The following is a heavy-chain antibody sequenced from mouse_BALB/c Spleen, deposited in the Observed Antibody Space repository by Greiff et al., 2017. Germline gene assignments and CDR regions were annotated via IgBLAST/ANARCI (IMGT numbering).Heavy chain of an antibody. CDR1: GFSLTSYG. D-gene: IGHD2-10*01. CDR3: VLLPLYAMDY. CDR2: IWSGGST. Sequence: VKLMESGPGLVQPSQSLSITCTVSGFSLTSYGVHWVRQSPGKGLEWLGVIWSGGSTDYNAAFISRLSISKDNSKSQVFFKMNSLQANDTAIYYCVLLPLYAMDYWGQGTSVTVSS. V-gene: IGHV2-2*02. J-gene: IGHJ4*01.